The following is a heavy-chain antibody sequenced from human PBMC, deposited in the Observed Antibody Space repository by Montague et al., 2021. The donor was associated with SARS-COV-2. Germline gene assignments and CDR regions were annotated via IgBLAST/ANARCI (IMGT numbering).Heavy chain of an antibody. V-gene: IGHV4-39*01. D-gene: IGHD5-12*01. CDR3: ARHNDYSNRWYYFDY. CDR2: INYRGTT. CDR1: GGSISSTNYY. Sequence: SETLSLTCTVSGGSISSTNYYWGLLRQPPGKGLEWIGSINYRGTTHHNLSLKSRVTMSVDTSKSLFSLELSSVTAADTAIYSCARHNDYSNRWYYFDYWGQGTLVTVSS. J-gene: IGHJ4*02.